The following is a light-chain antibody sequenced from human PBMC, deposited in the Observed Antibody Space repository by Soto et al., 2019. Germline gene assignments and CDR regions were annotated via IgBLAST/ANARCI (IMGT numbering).Light chain of an antibody. J-gene: IGLJ1*01. Sequence: QSVLPRPASVYRSPGQSITLSYTGTSSYVGGYNYVSWYQQHPAKVPKLMIYHVSNRPSGVSDRFSGSKSGNTASLTISGLQAEHEDAYYCYSYTTSSTYVFGTGTKVTVL. CDR2: HVS. V-gene: IGLV2-14*01. CDR1: SSYVGGYNY. CDR3: YSYTTSSTYV.